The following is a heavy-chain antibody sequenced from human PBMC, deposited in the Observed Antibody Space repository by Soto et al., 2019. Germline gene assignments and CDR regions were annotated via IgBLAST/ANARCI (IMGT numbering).Heavy chain of an antibody. Sequence: ETLSLTCAVYGGSFSGYYWSWIRQPPGKGLEWIGEINHSGSTNYNPSLKSRVTISVDTSKNQFSLKLSSVTAADTAVYYCASDCSSTSCYLFDYWGQGTLVTGSS. J-gene: IGHJ4*02. CDR1: GGSFSGYY. V-gene: IGHV4-34*01. CDR3: ASDCSSTSCYLFDY. D-gene: IGHD2-2*01. CDR2: INHSGST.